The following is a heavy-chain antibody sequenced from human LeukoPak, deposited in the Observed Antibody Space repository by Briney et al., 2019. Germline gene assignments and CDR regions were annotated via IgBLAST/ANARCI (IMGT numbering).Heavy chain of an antibody. CDR1: GFTFGDYY. CDR3: ARDHRFGELYLEFDY. CDR2: ISSSGSTI. J-gene: IGHJ4*02. V-gene: IGHV3-11*01. D-gene: IGHD3-10*01. Sequence: PGGSLRLSCAASGFTFGDYYMSWIRQAPGKGLEWVSYISSSGSTIYYADSVKGRFTISRDNAKNSLYLQMNSLRAEDTAVYYCARDHRFGELYLEFDYWGQGTLVTVSS.